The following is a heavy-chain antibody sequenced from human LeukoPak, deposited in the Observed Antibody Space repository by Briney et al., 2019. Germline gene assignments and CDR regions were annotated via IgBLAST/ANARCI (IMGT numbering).Heavy chain of an antibody. D-gene: IGHD1-26*01. CDR2: IYYSGST. J-gene: IGHJ4*02. CDR3: ARVNRWELRVDY. V-gene: IGHV4-30-4*01. Sequence: SQTLSLTCTVSVGSISSGDYYWSWIRQPPGKGLEWIGYIYYSGSTYYNPSLKSRVTISVDTSKNQFSLKLSSVTAADTAVYYCARVNRWELRVDYWGQGTLVTVSS. CDR1: VGSISSGDYY.